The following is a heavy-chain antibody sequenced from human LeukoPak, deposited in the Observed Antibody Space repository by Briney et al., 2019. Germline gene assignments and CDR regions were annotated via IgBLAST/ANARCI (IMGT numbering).Heavy chain of an antibody. D-gene: IGHD3-22*01. Sequence: PSETLSLTCDVFGGSFTDYFWTWIRQSPGKGLEWIGEINDYTGNTNYNPSLNNRVSIPLEKPKNQFSVELRSVTAADTAVYYCARGRIAKIVVVHSFHYGMDVWGQGTTVTVSS. V-gene: IGHV4-34*01. CDR3: ARGRIAKIVVVHSFHYGMDV. CDR1: GGSFTDYF. J-gene: IGHJ6*02. CDR2: INDYTGNT.